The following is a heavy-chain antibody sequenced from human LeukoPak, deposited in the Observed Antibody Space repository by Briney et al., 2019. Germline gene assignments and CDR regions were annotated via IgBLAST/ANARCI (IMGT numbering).Heavy chain of an antibody. V-gene: IGHV3-23*01. CDR3: AKGAILTGYYLYYVDY. Sequence: GGSLRLSCAASGFTFSSYAMSWVRQAPGKGLEWVSAISGSGGSTYYADSVKGRFTISRDNSKNTLYLQMNSLRAEDTAVYYCAKGAILTGYYLYYVDYWGQGTLVTVSS. D-gene: IGHD3-9*01. CDR1: GFTFSSYA. J-gene: IGHJ4*02. CDR2: ISGSGGST.